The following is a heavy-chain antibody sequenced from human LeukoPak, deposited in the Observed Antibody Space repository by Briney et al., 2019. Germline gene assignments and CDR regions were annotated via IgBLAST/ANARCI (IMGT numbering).Heavy chain of an antibody. D-gene: IGHD6-13*01. J-gene: IGHJ4*02. Sequence: GGSLRLSCAASGFTFSSYAMSWVRQAPGKGLEWVSAISGSGGSTYYADSVKGRFTISRDNPKNTLYPQMNSLRAEDTAVYYCAKDRYSSSWDFDYWGQGTLVTVSS. V-gene: IGHV3-23*01. CDR1: GFTFSSYA. CDR3: AKDRYSSSWDFDY. CDR2: ISGSGGST.